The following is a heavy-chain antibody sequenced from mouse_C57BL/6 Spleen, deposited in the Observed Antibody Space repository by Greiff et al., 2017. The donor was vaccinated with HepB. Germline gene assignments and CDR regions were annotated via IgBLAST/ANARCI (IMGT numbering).Heavy chain of an antibody. J-gene: IGHJ2*01. D-gene: IGHD2-1*01. V-gene: IGHV5-9-1*02. Sequence: DVMLVESGEGLVKPGGSLKLSCAASGFTFSSYAMSWVRQTPEKRLEWVAYISSGGEYIYYADTVKGRFTISRDNARNTLYLQMSSLKSEDTAMYYCTRDQGHGNYRFDYWGQGTTLTVSS. CDR3: TRDQGHGNYRFDY. CDR1: GFTFSSYA. CDR2: ISSGGEYI.